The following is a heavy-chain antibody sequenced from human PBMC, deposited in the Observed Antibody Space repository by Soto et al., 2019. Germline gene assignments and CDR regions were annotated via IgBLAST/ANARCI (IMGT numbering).Heavy chain of an antibody. J-gene: IGHJ4*02. Sequence: SETLSLTCTVSGGSISTYYWSWIRQPPGKGLEWIGYVYYSGSTNYNSSLESRVTISVYNSKNTLYLQMNSLRAEDTAVYYCARDRVGYSYGYRGGFDYWGQGTLVTVSS. CDR2: VYYSGST. D-gene: IGHD5-18*01. CDR1: GGSISTYY. CDR3: ARDRVGYSYGYRGGFDY. V-gene: IGHV4-59*12.